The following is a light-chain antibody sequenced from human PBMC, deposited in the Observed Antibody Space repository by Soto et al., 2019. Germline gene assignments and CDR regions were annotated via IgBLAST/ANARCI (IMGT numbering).Light chain of an antibody. CDR2: EVS. Sequence: QSALTQPPSVSGSPGQSVTISCTGTSSDVGSYNRVSWYQQPPGAAPKLMIYEVSNRPSGVSNRFSGSKSGNTASLTISGLQAEDEADYYCTSYTRSSTLGVFGGGTKVTVL. CDR1: SSDVGSYNR. CDR3: TSYTRSSTLGV. V-gene: IGLV2-18*02. J-gene: IGLJ2*01.